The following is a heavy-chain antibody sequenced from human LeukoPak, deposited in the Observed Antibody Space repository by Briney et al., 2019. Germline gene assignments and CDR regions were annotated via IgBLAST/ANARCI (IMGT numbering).Heavy chain of an antibody. D-gene: IGHD6-19*01. CDR2: ISSSGSTI. Sequence: GGSLRLSCAASGFTFSSYEMNWVRQAPGKGLEWVSYISSSGSTIYYADSVKGRFTISRDNAKSSLYLQMNSLRAEDTAVYYCARTKWLEAIDYWGRGTLVTVSS. J-gene: IGHJ4*02. V-gene: IGHV3-48*03. CDR1: GFTFSSYE. CDR3: ARTKWLEAIDY.